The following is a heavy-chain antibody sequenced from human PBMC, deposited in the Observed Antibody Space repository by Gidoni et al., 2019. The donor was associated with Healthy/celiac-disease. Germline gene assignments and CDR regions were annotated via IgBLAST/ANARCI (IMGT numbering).Heavy chain of an antibody. CDR3: ARVCSSTSCDTAPQGGMDV. V-gene: IGHV3-13*01. J-gene: IGHJ6*02. D-gene: IGHD2-2*02. CDR2: IGPAGDT. Sequence: EVQLVESGGGLVQPGGSRRLSGAASGFTFSSDDMHWVRQATGKGLEWVSAIGPAGDTYYPGSVKGRFTISRENAKNSLYLQMNSLRAGDTAVYYCARVCSSTSCDTAPQGGMDVGGQGTTVTVSS. CDR1: GFTFSSDD.